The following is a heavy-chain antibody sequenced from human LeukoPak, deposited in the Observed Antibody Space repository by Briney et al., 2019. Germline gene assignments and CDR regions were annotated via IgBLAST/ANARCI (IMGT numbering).Heavy chain of an antibody. CDR2: IYYSGST. CDR1: GGSISSYY. D-gene: IGHD2-15*01. J-gene: IGHJ6*02. CDR3: ARVKGVVVAASYYYGMDV. V-gene: IGHV4-59*01. Sequence: PSETLSLTCTVSGGSISSYYWSWIRQPPGRGLEWIGYIYYSGSTNYNPSLKSRVTISVDTSKNQFSLKLSSVTAADTAVYYCARVKGVVVAASYYYGMDVWGQGTTVTVSS.